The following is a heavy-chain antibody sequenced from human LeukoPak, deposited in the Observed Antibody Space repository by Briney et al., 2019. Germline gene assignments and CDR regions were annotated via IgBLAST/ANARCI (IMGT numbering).Heavy chain of an antibody. J-gene: IGHJ3*02. D-gene: IGHD3-10*01. Sequence: ASVKVSCKASGGTFSSYAISWVRQAPGQGLEWMGRIIPIFGIANYAQKFQGRVTITADKSTSTAYMELSSLRSEDTAVYYCARASRFNYGSGADAFDIWGQGTMVTVSS. CDR3: ARASRFNYGSGADAFDI. CDR1: GGTFSSYA. V-gene: IGHV1-69*04. CDR2: IIPIFGIA.